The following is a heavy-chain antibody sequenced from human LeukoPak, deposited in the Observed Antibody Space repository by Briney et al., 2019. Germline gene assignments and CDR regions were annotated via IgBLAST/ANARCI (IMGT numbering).Heavy chain of an antibody. J-gene: IGHJ4*02. CDR3: VIFIIGTTTTDY. V-gene: IGHV4-34*01. CDR1: GGSFSNYY. CDR2: IDHSGNT. D-gene: IGHD1-7*01. Sequence: PSETLSLTCAVLGGSFSNYYLHWIRQPPGKGLEWIGEIDHSGNTKYNPSLKNRLTISVDTSKNQFSLNLSSVTATAVYYCVIFIIGTTTTDYWGQGTLVTVSS.